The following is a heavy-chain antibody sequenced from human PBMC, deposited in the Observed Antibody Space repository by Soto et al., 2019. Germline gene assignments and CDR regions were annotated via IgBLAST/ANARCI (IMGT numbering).Heavy chain of an antibody. D-gene: IGHD2-8*01. CDR2: IYYSGST. CDR1: GGSISSGGYY. J-gene: IGHJ5*02. V-gene: IGHV4-31*03. CDR3: ARGIVPRGEKWFDP. Sequence: SETLSLTCTVSGGSISSGGYYWSWIRQHPGKGLEWIGYIYYSGSTYYNPSLRSRVTISVDTSKNQFSLKLSSVTAADTAVYYCARGIVPRGEKWFDPWGQGTLVTVSS.